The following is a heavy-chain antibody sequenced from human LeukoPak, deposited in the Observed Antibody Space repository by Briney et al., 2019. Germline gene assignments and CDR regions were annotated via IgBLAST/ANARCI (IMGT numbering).Heavy chain of an antibody. J-gene: IGHJ5*02. D-gene: IGHD3-10*01. CDR2: IIPILGTA. V-gene: IGHV1-69*13. Sequence: GASVKVSCKASGGTFSSYVISWVRQAPGQGLEWMGGIIPILGTANYAQKFQGRVTITADESTSTAYMELSSLRSEDTAVYYCARSYYGSGSWFLPWGQGTLVTVSS. CDR3: ARSYYGSGSWFLP. CDR1: GGTFSSYV.